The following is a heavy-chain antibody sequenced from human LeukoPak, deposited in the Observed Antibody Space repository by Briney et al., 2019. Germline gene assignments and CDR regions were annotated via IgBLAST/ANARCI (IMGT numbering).Heavy chain of an antibody. V-gene: IGHV3-30*18. CDR1: GFTFSSYG. D-gene: IGHD6-19*01. Sequence: GGSLRLSCAASGFTFSSYGMHWVRQAPGKGLEWVAVISYDGSNKYYADSVKGRFTISRDNSKNTLYLQMNSLRAEDTAVYYCAKDRKQWLAYYYYYGMDVWGQGTTVTVSS. CDR2: ISYDGSNK. J-gene: IGHJ6*02. CDR3: AKDRKQWLAYYYYYGMDV.